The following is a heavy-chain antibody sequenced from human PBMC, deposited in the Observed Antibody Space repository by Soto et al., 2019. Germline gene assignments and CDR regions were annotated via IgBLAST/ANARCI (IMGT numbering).Heavy chain of an antibody. Sequence: GGSLRLSCEASGFSFNRHGIHWVRQAPGKGLEWLAVISYDGSNQDYADSVKGRFSISRDNSKNKVCLQMNSLRAEDTAVYYCARDRSSTYYYYGMDLWGQGTTVTVSS. CDR2: ISYDGSNQ. CDR1: GFSFNRHG. CDR3: ARDRSSTYYYYGMDL. D-gene: IGHD6-19*01. V-gene: IGHV3-30-3*01. J-gene: IGHJ6*02.